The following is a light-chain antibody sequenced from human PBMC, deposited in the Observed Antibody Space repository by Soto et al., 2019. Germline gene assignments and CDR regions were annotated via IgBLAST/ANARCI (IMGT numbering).Light chain of an antibody. CDR3: QQYNNWPPTWT. Sequence: ETVMTQSPATLSVSPGERATLSCRASQSIRNNLVWYQQKPGQAPRLLMYGAFIRATGIPDRFSGRGSGTEFTLTISSLQSEDSAVYYCQQYNNWPPTWTFGQGTKVDI. J-gene: IGKJ1*01. CDR1: QSIRNN. V-gene: IGKV3-15*01. CDR2: GAF.